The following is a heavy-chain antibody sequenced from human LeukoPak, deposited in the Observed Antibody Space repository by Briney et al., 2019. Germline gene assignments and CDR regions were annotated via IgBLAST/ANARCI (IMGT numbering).Heavy chain of an antibody. Sequence: ASVKVSCKAPGYTFTSYGISWVRQAPGQGLEWMGWISAYNGNTNYAQKLQGRVTMTTDTSTSTAYMELRSLRSDDTAVYYCARDNNYDYVWGSYRYIDYWGQGTLVTVSS. CDR2: ISAYNGNT. J-gene: IGHJ4*02. V-gene: IGHV1-18*01. CDR1: GYTFTSYG. D-gene: IGHD3-16*02. CDR3: ARDNNYDYVWGSYRYIDY.